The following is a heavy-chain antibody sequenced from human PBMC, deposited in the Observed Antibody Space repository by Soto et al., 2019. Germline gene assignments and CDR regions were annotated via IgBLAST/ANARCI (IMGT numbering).Heavy chain of an antibody. V-gene: IGHV3-15*01. CDR1: GFTFSNAW. D-gene: IGHD3-3*01. Sequence: GGSLRLSCAASGFTFSNAWMSWVRQAPGKGLEWVGRIKSKTDGGTTDYAAPVKGRFTISKDDSKNTLYLEMNSLKTEDTAVYYCTTDSIRSVDKVFGVVIKGFDYWGQGTLVTVSS. CDR2: IKSKTDGGTT. J-gene: IGHJ4*02. CDR3: TTDSIRSVDKVFGVVIKGFDY.